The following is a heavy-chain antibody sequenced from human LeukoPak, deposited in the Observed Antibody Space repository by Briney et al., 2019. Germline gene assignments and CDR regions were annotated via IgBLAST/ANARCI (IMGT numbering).Heavy chain of an antibody. V-gene: IGHV1-8*03. CDR1: GYTFTRYD. D-gene: IGHD4-17*01. J-gene: IGHJ4*02. CDR2: INPNSGNR. Sequence: ASVKVSCEASGYTFTRYDINWVRQATGQGLEWMGWINPNSGNRGYAQKFQGRVTITRDTSINTAYMELSSLRSDDTAVYYCARANGDLDYWGQGTLVTVSS. CDR3: ARANGDLDY.